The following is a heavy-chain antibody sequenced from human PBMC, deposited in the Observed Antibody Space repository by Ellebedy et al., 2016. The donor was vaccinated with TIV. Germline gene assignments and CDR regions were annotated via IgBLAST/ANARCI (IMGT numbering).Heavy chain of an antibody. Sequence: MPGGSLRLSCTVSGASITSSGYYWGWIRQPPGKGLEWIGSIYYSGSTYYNPSLNSRVTISVDTSKKQFSLKLSSVTAADTALYYCARSSMIVVVPFDYWGQGTLVTVSS. CDR1: GASITSSGYY. CDR3: ARSSMIVVVPFDY. J-gene: IGHJ4*02. D-gene: IGHD3-22*01. V-gene: IGHV4-39*01. CDR2: IYYSGST.